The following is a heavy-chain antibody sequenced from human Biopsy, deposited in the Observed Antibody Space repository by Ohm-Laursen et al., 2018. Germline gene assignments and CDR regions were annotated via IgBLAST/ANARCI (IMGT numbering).Heavy chain of an antibody. D-gene: IGHD3-22*01. V-gene: IGHV5-51*01. Sequence: ESLKISCKGSGYSFTSYWIGWVRQMPGKGLEWMGIIFSGDSDTKYSPSFQGQVTVSADMSLSTAYLQWTSLKASDTALYYCARQDDSSGYYTFDYWGQGTLVTVSS. CDR1: GYSFTSYW. CDR2: IFSGDSDT. CDR3: ARQDDSSGYYTFDY. J-gene: IGHJ4*02.